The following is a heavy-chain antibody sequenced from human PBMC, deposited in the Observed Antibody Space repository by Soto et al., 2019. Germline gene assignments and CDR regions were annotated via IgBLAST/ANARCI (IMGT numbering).Heavy chain of an antibody. Sequence: GGALRLSCKASGFNFRSYAMSWVRQAPGKGLEWVSIISSNCESTYHTDATYYADSVRGRFSISRDNSKNPLSLQMNSLRAEDPAVYYCTKALYCSSTSCYSGGDTFHIWGQGKMVTVSS. CDR3: TKALYCSSTSCYSGGDTFHI. V-gene: IGHV3-23*01. CDR1: GFNFRSYA. CDR2: ISSNCESTYHTDAT. D-gene: IGHD2-2*01. J-gene: IGHJ3*02.